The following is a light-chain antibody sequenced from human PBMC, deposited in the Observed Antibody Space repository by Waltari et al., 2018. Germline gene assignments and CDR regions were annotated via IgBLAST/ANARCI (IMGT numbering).Light chain of an antibody. CDR1: QSISRY. V-gene: IGKV3-20*01. J-gene: IGKJ1*01. CDR3: QKYGSLPAT. CDR2: DAS. Sequence: EIMLTQSPGTLSLSPGERATLSCRASQSISRYLALYQHKPGQAPRLRIYDASSRATGIPDRFSGSGSGTDFSLTISRLGPEDFAVYYCQKYGSLPATFGQGTKVEIK.